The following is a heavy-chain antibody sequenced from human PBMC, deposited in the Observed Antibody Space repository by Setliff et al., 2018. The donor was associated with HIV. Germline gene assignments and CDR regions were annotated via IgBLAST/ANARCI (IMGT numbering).Heavy chain of an antibody. Sequence: SVKVSCKASGGAFSSYAISWVRQAPGQGLEWMGRVIPIFDRSHYAEKFQGRVTMTADKSTSTAYMELSSLRSDDSAMYYCAREGYSVDAFDIWGQGTMVTVSS. CDR3: AREGYSVDAFDI. D-gene: IGHD4-4*01. J-gene: IGHJ3*02. V-gene: IGHV1-69*04. CDR1: GGAFSSYA. CDR2: VIPIFDRS.